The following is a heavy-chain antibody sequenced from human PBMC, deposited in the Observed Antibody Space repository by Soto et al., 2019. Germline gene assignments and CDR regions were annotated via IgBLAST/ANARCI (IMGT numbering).Heavy chain of an antibody. J-gene: IGHJ4*02. V-gene: IGHV1-46*01. CDR1: GYTFTSYY. Sequence: GASVKVSCKASGYTFTSYYMHWVRQAPGQGLEWMGIINPSGGSTSYAQKFQGRVTMTRDTSTSTVYMELSSLRSEDTAVYYRARDVRATYYYDSSGSLDYWGQGTLVTVSS. CDR2: INPSGGST. D-gene: IGHD3-22*01. CDR3: ARDVRATYYYDSSGSLDY.